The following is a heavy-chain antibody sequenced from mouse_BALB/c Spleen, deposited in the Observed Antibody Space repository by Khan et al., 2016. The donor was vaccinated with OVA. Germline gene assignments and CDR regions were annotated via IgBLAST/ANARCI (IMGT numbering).Heavy chain of an antibody. CDR1: GYSITSDYA. V-gene: IGHV3-2*02. Sequence: EVQLLETGPGLVKPSQSLSLTCTVTGYSITSDYAWNWIRQFPGNKLEWMGYIISSGSTNYNPALTSRISITRDTSKNQFFLQLNSVTTEDTATYYCARDGSRYNYAMDYWGQGTSVTVTS. D-gene: IGHD2-3*01. CDR3: ARDGSRYNYAMDY. J-gene: IGHJ4*01. CDR2: IISSGST.